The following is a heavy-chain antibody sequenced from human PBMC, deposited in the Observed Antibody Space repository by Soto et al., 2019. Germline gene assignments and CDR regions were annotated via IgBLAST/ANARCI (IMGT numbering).Heavy chain of an antibody. D-gene: IGHD6-19*01. CDR3: AREISGWAPDAFDI. J-gene: IGHJ3*02. CDR1: GFTFSGHY. CDR2: ARKKGNTYTT. V-gene: IGHV3-72*01. Sequence: GGSLRLSCAGSGFTFSGHYMNWVRQAPGKGLEWVGRARKKGNTYTTEYAASVEGRFTISRDDSKNSLYLQMNSLKTEGTALYYCAREISGWAPDAFDIRGQGTMVTVSS.